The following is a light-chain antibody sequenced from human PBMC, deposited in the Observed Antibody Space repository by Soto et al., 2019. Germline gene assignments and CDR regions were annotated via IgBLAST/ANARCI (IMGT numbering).Light chain of an antibody. J-gene: IGKJ5*01. V-gene: IGKV1-5*03. Sequence: DIQMTQSPPTLSASVGDRVTITCRASQSISSWLAWYQQKPGKAPKLLIYKASSLESGVPSRFSGSGSGTEFTLTISSLQPDDFATYYCQQYNSYPTFGQGTRLDIK. CDR3: QQYNSYPT. CDR1: QSISSW. CDR2: KAS.